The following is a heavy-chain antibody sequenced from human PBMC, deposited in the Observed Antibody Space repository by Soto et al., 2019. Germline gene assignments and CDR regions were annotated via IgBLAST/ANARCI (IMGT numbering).Heavy chain of an antibody. CDR3: ARRYGPSEFDH. Sequence: QLQLEESGPGLVKSSETLSLTCSVSGDSISSSSYYWGWIRQSPGGGLEWIGNIHGNGGTQYNPSLTRRVILSMDASANQFSLRLTSVTAADTADYYGARRYGPSEFDHWGQGSLVTVSS. V-gene: IGHV4-39*01. D-gene: IGHD3-9*01. CDR1: GDSISSSSYY. CDR2: IHGNGGT. J-gene: IGHJ4*02.